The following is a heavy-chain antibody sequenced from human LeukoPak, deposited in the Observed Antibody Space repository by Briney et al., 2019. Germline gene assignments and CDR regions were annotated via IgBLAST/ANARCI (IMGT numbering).Heavy chain of an antibody. J-gene: IGHJ6*03. CDR1: GGSFSGYY. CDR3: ARSLSAFYMDV. Sequence: SETLSLTCAVYGGSFSGYYWTWIRQHPGQGLEWIGYIYYSGSTYYNPPLKSRVTMSLDASINHFSLKLSSVTAADTAVYYCARSLSAFYMDVWGKGTTVTVSS. D-gene: IGHD2-15*01. V-gene: IGHV4-31*11. CDR2: IYYSGST.